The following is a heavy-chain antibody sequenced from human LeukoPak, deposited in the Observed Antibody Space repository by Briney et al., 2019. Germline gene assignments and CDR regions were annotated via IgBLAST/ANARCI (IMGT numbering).Heavy chain of an antibody. D-gene: IGHD3-10*01. CDR2: ISAYNGNT. CDR1: GYTFTSYG. CDR3: ARDPAIRGLVRFGEQTPHYYYYMDV. J-gene: IGHJ6*03. V-gene: IGHV1-18*01. Sequence: ASVKVSCKASGYTFTSYGISWVRQAPGQGLEWMGWISAYNGNTNYAQKLQGRVTMTTDTSTSTAYMELRSLRSDDTAVYYCARDPAIRGLVRFGEQTPHYYYYMDVWGKGTTVTISS.